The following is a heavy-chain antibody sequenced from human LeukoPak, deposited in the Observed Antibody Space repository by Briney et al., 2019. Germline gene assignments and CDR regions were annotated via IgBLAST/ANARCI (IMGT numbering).Heavy chain of an antibody. Sequence: GGSLRLSCAASGFTFSRYAMSWVRRAPGKGLEWVSLISGSGGSTYYADSVKGRFTISRDNSKNTLYLQMNSLRAEDTAVYYCAKRPPGYYYGMDVWGQGTMVTVSS. V-gene: IGHV3-23*01. CDR2: ISGSGGST. CDR1: GFTFSRYA. CDR3: AKRPPGYYYGMDV. D-gene: IGHD3-10*01. J-gene: IGHJ6*02.